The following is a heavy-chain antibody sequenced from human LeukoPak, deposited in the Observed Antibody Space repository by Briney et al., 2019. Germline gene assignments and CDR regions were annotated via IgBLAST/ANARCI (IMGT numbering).Heavy chain of an antibody. V-gene: IGHV1-2*02. CDR1: GYTFTGNY. Sequence: GASVTVSCTASGYTFTGNYIHWVRQAPGQGLEWMGWINPNRGDRYSAQKFQGRVTMTSDSSISTAYMELSSLRSDDTAVYYCARGVGYYYDGGAYGDSWGQGTLVTVSS. J-gene: IGHJ4*02. D-gene: IGHD3-22*01. CDR3: ARGVGYYYDGGAYGDS. CDR2: INPNRGDR.